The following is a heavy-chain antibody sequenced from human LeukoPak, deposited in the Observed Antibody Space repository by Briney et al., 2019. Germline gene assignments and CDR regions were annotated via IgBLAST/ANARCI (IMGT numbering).Heavy chain of an antibody. CDR2: INAGNGDT. V-gene: IGHV1-3*01. J-gene: IGHJ4*02. CDR1: GYTFTSYA. Sequence: ASVTVSCKASGYTFTSYAMHWVRQAPGQRLEWMGWINAGNGDTKYSQKFQGRVTITRDTSASTAYMELSSLRSEDTAVYYCARDVMGLATDYWGQGTLVTVSS. D-gene: IGHD6-19*01. CDR3: ARDVMGLATDY.